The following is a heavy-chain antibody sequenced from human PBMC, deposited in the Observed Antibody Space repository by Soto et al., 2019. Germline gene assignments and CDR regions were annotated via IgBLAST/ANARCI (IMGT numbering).Heavy chain of an antibody. CDR2: INPNSGGT. D-gene: IGHD5-12*01. CDR3: ARADSSGYDYAFDI. J-gene: IGHJ3*02. Sequence: ASVKVSCKASGYTFTGYYMHWVRQAPGQGLEWMGWINPNSGGTNYAQKFQGWVTMTRDTSISTAYMELSRLRSDDTAVYYCARADSSGYDYAFDIWGQGTMVTVSS. V-gene: IGHV1-2*04. CDR1: GYTFTGYY.